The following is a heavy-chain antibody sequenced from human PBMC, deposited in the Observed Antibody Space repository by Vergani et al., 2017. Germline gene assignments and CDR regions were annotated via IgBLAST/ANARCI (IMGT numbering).Heavy chain of an antibody. CDR2: IKSKTDGGTT. CDR1: GFTFSNAW. CDR3: TXLTDFDWLLSDFDY. J-gene: IGHJ4*02. V-gene: IGHV3-15*01. Sequence: EVQLVESGGGLVKPGGSLRLSCAASGFTFSNAWMSWVRQAPGKGLEWVGRIKSKTDGGTTDYAAPVKGRFTISRDDSKNTLYLQMNSLKTEDTAVYYCTXLTDFDWLLSDFDYWGQGTLVTVSS. D-gene: IGHD3-9*01.